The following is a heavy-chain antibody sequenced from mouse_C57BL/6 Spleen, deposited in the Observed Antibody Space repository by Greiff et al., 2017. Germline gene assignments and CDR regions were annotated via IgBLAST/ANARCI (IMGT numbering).Heavy chain of an antibody. J-gene: IGHJ3*01. V-gene: IGHV1-80*01. Sequence: QVQLKESGAELVKPGASVKISCKASGYAFSSYWMNWVKQRPGKGLEWIGQIYPGDGDTNYNGKFKGKATLTADKSTSTAYMQLSSLTSEDSAVYFCSSQPTFPFAYWGQGTLVTVSA. CDR3: SSQPTFPFAY. D-gene: IGHD3-2*02. CDR2: IYPGDGDT. CDR1: GYAFSSYW.